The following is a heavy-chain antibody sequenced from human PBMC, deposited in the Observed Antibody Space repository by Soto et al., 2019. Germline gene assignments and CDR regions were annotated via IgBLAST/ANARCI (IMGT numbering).Heavy chain of an antibody. J-gene: IGHJ6*02. CDR1: GFTFSSYA. CDR3: AKGRWEPPYYYFYYGMDV. CDR2: ISGSGGST. V-gene: IGHV3-23*01. D-gene: IGHD1-26*01. Sequence: PGGSLRLSCAASGFTFSSYAMSWVRQAPGKGLEWVSAISGSGGSTYYADSVKGRFTISRDNSKNTLYLQMNSLRAEDTAVYYCAKGRWEPPYYYFYYGMDVWGQGTTVTV.